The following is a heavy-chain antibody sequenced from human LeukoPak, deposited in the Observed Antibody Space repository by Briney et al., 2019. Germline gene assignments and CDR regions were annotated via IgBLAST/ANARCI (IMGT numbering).Heavy chain of an antibody. CDR3: ARIRDGYNDAYDI. Sequence: GASVKVSCKASGYTFTNSYIHWVRQAPGQGLEWMGLINPGGGNTNYAQNFQGRLTMTRDTSTTTVYMELSSLRSEDMAIYYCARIRDGYNDAYDIWGQGTVVTVPS. D-gene: IGHD5-24*01. CDR2: INPGGGNT. J-gene: IGHJ3*02. CDR1: GYTFTNSY. V-gene: IGHV1-46*01.